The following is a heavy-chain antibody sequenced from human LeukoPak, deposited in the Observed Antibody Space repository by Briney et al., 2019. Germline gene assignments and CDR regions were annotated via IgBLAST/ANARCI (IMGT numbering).Heavy chain of an antibody. V-gene: IGHV1-8*01. Sequence: WASVKVSCKASGYTSTSYDVNWVRQAAGQGLEWMGWMNPNSGNTGYAQKFQGRVTMTRNTSISTAYMELSSLRSEDTAVYYCARKDSSGYLAFDYWGQGTLVTVSS. D-gene: IGHD3-22*01. CDR1: GYTSTSYD. CDR3: ARKDSSGYLAFDY. CDR2: MNPNSGNT. J-gene: IGHJ4*02.